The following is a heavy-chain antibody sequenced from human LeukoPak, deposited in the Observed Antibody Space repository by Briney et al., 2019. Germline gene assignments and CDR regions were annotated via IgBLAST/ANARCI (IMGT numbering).Heavy chain of an antibody. CDR3: ARTYYDFWSGYNYFDY. Sequence: GGSLKISCKGSGYSFTSYWIGWVRQMPGKGLEWMGIIHPGDSDTRYSPSFQGQVTISADKSISTAYLQWSSLKASDTAMYYCARTYYDFWSGYNYFDYWGQGTLVTVSS. J-gene: IGHJ4*02. V-gene: IGHV5-51*01. D-gene: IGHD3-3*01. CDR2: IHPGDSDT. CDR1: GYSFTSYW.